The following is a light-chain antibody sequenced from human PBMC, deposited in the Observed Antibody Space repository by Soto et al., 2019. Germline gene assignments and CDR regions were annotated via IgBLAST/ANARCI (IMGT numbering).Light chain of an antibody. V-gene: IGLV1-47*01. J-gene: IGLJ2*01. CDR3: AAWDDSLTGPV. Sequence: QSVLTQPPSASGTPGQRVTMPCSGSTSNVGSNSVCWYQQLPGTAPKLLIYRNGQRPSGVPDRFSGSKSGTSASLAISGLRSEDEAEYYCAAWDDSLTGPVFGGGTKLTVL. CDR1: TSNVGSNS. CDR2: RNG.